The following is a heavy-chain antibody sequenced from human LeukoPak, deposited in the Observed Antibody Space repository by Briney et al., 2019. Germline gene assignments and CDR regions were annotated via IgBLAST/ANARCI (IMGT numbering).Heavy chain of an antibody. CDR1: GGSISSHY. CDR2: IYYSGST. CDR3: ARDLIAAAGSRYFDP. J-gene: IGHJ5*02. Sequence: SETLSLTCTVSGGSISSHYWSWIRQPAGKGLEWIGYIYYSGSTNYNPSLKSRVTISVDTSKTQFSLKLSSVTAADTAVYYCARDLIAAAGSRYFDPWGQGTLVTVSS. D-gene: IGHD6-13*01. V-gene: IGHV4-59*11.